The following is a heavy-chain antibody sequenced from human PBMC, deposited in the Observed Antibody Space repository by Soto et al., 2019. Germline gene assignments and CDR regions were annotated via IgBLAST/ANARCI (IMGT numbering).Heavy chain of an antibody. D-gene: IGHD2-2*01. CDR1: GGTFSSYA. CDR3: ARHVPAAGYYNGMDV. J-gene: IGHJ6*02. Sequence: QVQLVQSGAEVKKPGSSVKVSCKASGGTFSSYAISWVRQAPGQGLEWMGGIIPIFGTANYPQKFQGSVTITPDESTSTAYMELSSLRSEDTAVYYCARHVPAAGYYNGMDVWGLGTTVTLSS. CDR2: IIPIFGTA. V-gene: IGHV1-69*05.